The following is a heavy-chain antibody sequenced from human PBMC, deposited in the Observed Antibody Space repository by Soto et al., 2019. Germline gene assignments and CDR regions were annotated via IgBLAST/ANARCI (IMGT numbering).Heavy chain of an antibody. J-gene: IGHJ4*02. V-gene: IGHV4-39*01. CDR1: GDSISGSPYF. CDR2: IFYDGYT. Sequence: SETLSLTCTVSGDSISGSPYFWGWIRQPPGKRLEWIGSIFYDGYTLYTPSLRSRVTISVDTSKNQFSLKLASVAAADTATYFCARLQAAVPHYWGQGPLVTVS. CDR3: ARLQAAVPHY. D-gene: IGHD6-13*01.